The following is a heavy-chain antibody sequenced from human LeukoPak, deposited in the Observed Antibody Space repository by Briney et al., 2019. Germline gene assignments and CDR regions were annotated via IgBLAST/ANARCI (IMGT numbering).Heavy chain of an antibody. J-gene: IGHJ4*02. CDR1: GFTFSSFG. CDR3: AKAPVTTCSGAYCYPFDY. Sequence: GGSLRLSCAASGFTFSSFGMSWVRQAPGKGLEWVSAISVSGNTYHADSVKGRFTISRDSSKNTLYLQMNRLRAEDAAVYYCAKAPVTTCSGAYCYPFDYWGQGTLVTVSS. CDR2: ISVSGNT. D-gene: IGHD2-21*01. V-gene: IGHV3-23*01.